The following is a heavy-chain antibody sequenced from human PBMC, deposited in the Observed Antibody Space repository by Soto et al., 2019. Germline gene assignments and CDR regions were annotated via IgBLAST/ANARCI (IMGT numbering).Heavy chain of an antibody. CDR3: ARGRDYYGSGSYYYYGMDV. D-gene: IGHD3-10*01. Sequence: SETLSLTCAIYGGSFSGYYWSWIRQPPGKGLEWIGEINHSGSTNYNPSLKSRVTISVDTSKNQFSLKLSSVTAADTAVYYCARGRDYYGSGSYYYYGMDVWGQGTTVTVSS. CDR1: GGSFSGYY. CDR2: INHSGST. J-gene: IGHJ6*02. V-gene: IGHV4-34*01.